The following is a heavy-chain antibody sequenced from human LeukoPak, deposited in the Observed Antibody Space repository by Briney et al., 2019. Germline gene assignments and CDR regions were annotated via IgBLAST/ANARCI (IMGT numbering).Heavy chain of an antibody. CDR2: ISAYNGNT. Sequence: ASVKLSCKASGYTFTSYGISWVRQPPGQGLEWMGWISAYNGNTNYAQKLQGRVTMTTDTSTNTAYMELRSLRSDDTAVYYCARSTGYSSSFSGWSQARLLTVSS. CDR3: ARSTGYSSSFSG. J-gene: IGHJ3*01. V-gene: IGHV1-18*01. D-gene: IGHD6-13*01. CDR1: GYTFTSYG.